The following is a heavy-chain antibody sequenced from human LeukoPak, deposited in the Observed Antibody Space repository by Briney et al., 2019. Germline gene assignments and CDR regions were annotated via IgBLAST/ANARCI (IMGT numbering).Heavy chain of an antibody. V-gene: IGHV3-21*01. D-gene: IGHD6-13*01. J-gene: IGHJ4*02. Sequence: PGGSLRLSCAASGFTFSSYSMNWVRQAPGKGLEWVSSISSSSSYIYYADSVKGRFTITRDNAKNSLYLQMNSPRAEDTAVYYCAGSQRSSSWYSLPDYWGQGTLVTVSS. CDR1: GFTFSSYS. CDR3: AGSQRSSSWYSLPDY. CDR2: ISSSSSYI.